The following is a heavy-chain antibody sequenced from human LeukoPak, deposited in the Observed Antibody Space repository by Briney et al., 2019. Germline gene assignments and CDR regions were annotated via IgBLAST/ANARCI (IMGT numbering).Heavy chain of an antibody. CDR2: MNPNSGNT. J-gene: IGHJ5*02. Sequence: ASVKVSCKASGYTFTSYGINWVRQATGQGLEWMGWMNPNSGNTGYAQKFQGRVTITRNTSISTAYMELSSLRSEDTAVYYCARAVLDNENYYAWFDPWGQGTLVTVSS. CDR3: ARAVLDNENYYAWFDP. D-gene: IGHD3-10*01. CDR1: GYTFTSYG. V-gene: IGHV1-8*03.